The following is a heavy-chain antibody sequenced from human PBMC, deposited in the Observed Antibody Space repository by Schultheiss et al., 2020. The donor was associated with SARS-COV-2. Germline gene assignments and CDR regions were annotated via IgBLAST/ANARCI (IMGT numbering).Heavy chain of an antibody. CDR2: IWYDGSNK. D-gene: IGHD3-22*01. V-gene: IGHV3-33*01. J-gene: IGHJ4*02. Sequence: GGSLRLSCAASGFTFSSYGMHWVRQAPGKGLEWVAVIWYDGSNKYYADSVKGRFTISRDNSKNTLYLQMNSLRAEDTAVYYCAREDDSSGYYPPVVDYWGQGTLVTVSS. CDR1: GFTFSSYG. CDR3: AREDDSSGYYPPVVDY.